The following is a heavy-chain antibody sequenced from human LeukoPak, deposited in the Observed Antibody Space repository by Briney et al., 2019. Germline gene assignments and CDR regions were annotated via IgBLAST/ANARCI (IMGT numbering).Heavy chain of an antibody. D-gene: IGHD6-19*01. CDR1: GFTFDDYG. J-gene: IGHJ3*02. CDR3: ARGSSSGWYEDAFDI. CDR2: INWNGGST. V-gene: IGHV3-20*01. Sequence: GGSLRLSCAASGFTFDDYGLSWVRQAPGKGRECVSGINWNGGSTGYADSVKGRFTISRDNAKNSLYLQMNSLRAEDTALYHCARGSSSGWYEDAFDIWGQGTMVTVSS.